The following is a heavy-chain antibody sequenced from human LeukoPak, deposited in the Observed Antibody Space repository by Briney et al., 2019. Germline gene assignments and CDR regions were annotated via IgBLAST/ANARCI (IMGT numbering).Heavy chain of an antibody. CDR3: ARDSASIAAAADAFDI. Sequence: ASVKVSCKASGYTFTRYYMHWVRQAPGPGLEWMGWINPNSGGTNYAQKFQGRVTMTRDTSISTAYMELSRLRSDDTAVYYCARDSASIAAAADAFDIWGQGTMVTVSS. J-gene: IGHJ3*02. V-gene: IGHV1-2*02. CDR1: GYTFTRYY. D-gene: IGHD6-13*01. CDR2: INPNSGGT.